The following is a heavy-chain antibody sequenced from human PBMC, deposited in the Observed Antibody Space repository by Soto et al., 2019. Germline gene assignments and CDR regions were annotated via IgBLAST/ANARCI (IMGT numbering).Heavy chain of an antibody. D-gene: IGHD3-22*01. V-gene: IGHV3-11*01. CDR3: ARDYYDSSGPDALNSVIFDY. Sequence: GGSLRLSCAASGFTFSDYYMSWIRQVPGKGLEWISYISNSGSTIYYTDSVKGRFTMSRDNAQNSLYLQMNSLRAEDTAVYYCARDYYDSSGPDALNSVIFDYWGQGTLVTVSS. CDR1: GFTFSDYY. CDR2: ISNSGSTI. J-gene: IGHJ4*02.